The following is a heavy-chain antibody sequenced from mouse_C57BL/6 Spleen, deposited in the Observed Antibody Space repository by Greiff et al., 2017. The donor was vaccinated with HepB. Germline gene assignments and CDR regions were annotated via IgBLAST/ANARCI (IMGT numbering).Heavy chain of an antibody. D-gene: IGHD1-1*01. CDR1: GYAFSSSW. CDR3: ARSDCGSSYGFDY. CDR2: IYPGDGDT. V-gene: IGHV1-82*01. J-gene: IGHJ2*01. Sequence: QVQLQQSGPELVKPGASVKISCKASGYAFSSSWMNWVKQRPGKGLEWIGRIYPGDGDTNYNGKFKGKATLTADKSSSTAYMQLSSLTSEDSAVYFCARSDCGSSYGFDYWGKGTTLTVSS.